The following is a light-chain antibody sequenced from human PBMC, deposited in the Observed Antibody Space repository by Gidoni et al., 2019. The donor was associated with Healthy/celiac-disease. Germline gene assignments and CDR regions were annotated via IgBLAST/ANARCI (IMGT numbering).Light chain of an antibody. CDR2: AAS. J-gene: IGKJ1*01. CDR1: QGISNY. Sequence: DSQMTQSPSSLSASVGDRVTITCRASQGISNYLAWYQQKPGKVPKLLIYAASAFQSGVPSRFSGSGSGTDFTLTTSSLQPEDVEIYYCQKYTSAPWTFGQGTKVEIK. CDR3: QKYTSAPWT. V-gene: IGKV1-27*01.